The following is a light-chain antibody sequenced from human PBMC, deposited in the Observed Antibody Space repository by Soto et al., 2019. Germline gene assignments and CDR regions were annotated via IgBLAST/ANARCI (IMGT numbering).Light chain of an antibody. Sequence: QSVLTQPPSVSGAPRQRVTISCAGSDSNIGAGSDVHWYQHLPGTAPKLLIYENSNRPSGVPDRFSGSKSGTSGSLDITGLQAEDEADYYCQSYDSSLSVWMFGGGTKLTVL. V-gene: IGLV1-40*01. CDR1: DSNIGAGSD. CDR3: QSYDSSLSVWM. J-gene: IGLJ3*02. CDR2: ENS.